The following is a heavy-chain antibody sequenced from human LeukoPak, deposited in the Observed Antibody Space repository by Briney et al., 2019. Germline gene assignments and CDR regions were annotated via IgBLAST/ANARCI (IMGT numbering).Heavy chain of an antibody. CDR3: AIRALMPDL. CDR1: GFTFSSYA. J-gene: IGHJ5*02. CDR2: INGIGGGT. V-gene: IGHV3-23*01. Sequence: PGGSLRLSCAASGFTFSSYAMSWVRLAPGRGLEWVSEINGIGGGTYYADSVKGRFTISRDNSKNTLYLHMYSLRDEDTAMYCCAIRALMPDLRGQGALVTVS. D-gene: IGHD2-2*01.